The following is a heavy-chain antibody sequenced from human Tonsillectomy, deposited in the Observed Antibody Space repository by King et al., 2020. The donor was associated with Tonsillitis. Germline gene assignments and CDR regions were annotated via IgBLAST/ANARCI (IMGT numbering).Heavy chain of an antibody. Sequence: AQLVQSGAEVKKPGESLKISCKTSGYIFNTYWIAWVRQMPGKGLEWMGIIYPGDSDTRYSPSFQGQVTMSVDKSISTAYLQWSSLKASDTAMYYCARGYNFLDYWGQGTLVTVSS. D-gene: IGHD3-3*01. CDR2: IYPGDSDT. J-gene: IGHJ4*02. V-gene: IGHV5-51*01. CDR3: ARGYNFLDY. CDR1: GYIFNTYW.